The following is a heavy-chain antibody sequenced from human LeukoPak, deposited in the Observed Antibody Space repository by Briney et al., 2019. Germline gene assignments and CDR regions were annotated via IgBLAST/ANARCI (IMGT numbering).Heavy chain of an antibody. J-gene: IGHJ5*02. CDR1: GGSFSGYH. Sequence: SETLSLTCAVYGGSFSGYHWSWIRQPPGKGLEWIGEINHSGSTNYNPSLKSRVTISVDTSKNQFSLKLSSVTAADTAVYYCARYCSGGSCYSKFWFDPWGQGTLVTVSS. CDR2: INHSGST. D-gene: IGHD2-15*01. CDR3: ARYCSGGSCYSKFWFDP. V-gene: IGHV4-34*01.